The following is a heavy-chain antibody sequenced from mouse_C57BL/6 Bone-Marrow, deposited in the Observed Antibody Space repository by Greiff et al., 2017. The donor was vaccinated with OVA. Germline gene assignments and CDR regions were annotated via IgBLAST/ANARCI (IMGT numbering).Heavy chain of an antibody. Sequence: VQLQQPGAELVKPGASVKLSCKASGYTFTSYWMHWVKQRPGQGLEWIGMIHPNSGSTNYNEKFKSKATLTVDKSSSTAYMQLSSLTSEDSAVYYCARIITTVVATPPYWGQGTLVTVSA. J-gene: IGHJ3*01. V-gene: IGHV1-64*01. CDR2: IHPNSGST. D-gene: IGHD1-1*01. CDR3: ARIITTVVATPPY. CDR1: GYTFTSYW.